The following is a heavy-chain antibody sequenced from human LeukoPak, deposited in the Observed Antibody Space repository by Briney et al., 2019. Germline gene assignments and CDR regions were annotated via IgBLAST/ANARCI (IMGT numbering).Heavy chain of an antibody. D-gene: IGHD3-16*01. J-gene: IGHJ4*02. CDR2: IIPIFGTA. CDR1: GGTFSSYA. V-gene: IGHV1-69*13. Sequence: SVKVSCKASGGTFSSYAISWVRQAPGQGLEWMGGIIPIFGTASYAQKFQGRVTITADESTSTAYMELSSLRSEDTAVYYCSLGAMTPIRFDYWGQGTLVTVSS. CDR3: SLGAMTPIRFDY.